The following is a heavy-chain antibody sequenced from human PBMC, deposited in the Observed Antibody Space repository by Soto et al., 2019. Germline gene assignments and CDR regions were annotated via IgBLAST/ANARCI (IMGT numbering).Heavy chain of an antibody. CDR1: GFPFSSYA. Sequence: GGSLRLSCAASGFPFSSYAMHWVRQAPGKGLEWVAVISYDGSNKYYADSVKGRFTISRDNSKNTLYLQMNSLRAEDTAVCYCARDFWSSYRQPSYGMDVWGQGTTVTVSS. CDR2: ISYDGSNK. CDR3: ARDFWSSYRQPSYGMDV. D-gene: IGHD3-3*01. J-gene: IGHJ6*02. V-gene: IGHV3-30-3*01.